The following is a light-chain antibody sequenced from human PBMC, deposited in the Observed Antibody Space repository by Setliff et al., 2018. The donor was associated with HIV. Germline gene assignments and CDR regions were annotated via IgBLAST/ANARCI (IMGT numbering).Light chain of an antibody. CDR1: TSDVGGYNF. CDR3: SSYAITNTLP. V-gene: IGLV2-14*01. CDR2: EVG. Sequence: QSVLTQPASVSGSPGQSITISCTGTTSDVGGYNFVSWYQQHPGKAPKLIIYEVGNRPSSISNRFSGSKSGNTASLTISGLQAEDEADYYCSSYAITNTLPFGTGTKVTVL. J-gene: IGLJ1*01.